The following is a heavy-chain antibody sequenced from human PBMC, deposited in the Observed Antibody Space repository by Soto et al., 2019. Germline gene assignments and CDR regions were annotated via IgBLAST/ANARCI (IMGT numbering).Heavy chain of an antibody. CDR3: ARFSGYSSGWYRMALDNDY. Sequence: SETLSLTCTVSGGSISSSSYYWGWIRQPPGKGLEWIGSIYYSGSTYYNPSLKSRVTISVDTSKNQFSLKLSSVTAADTAVYYCARFSGYSSGWYRMALDNDYWGQGTLVTVSS. J-gene: IGHJ4*02. V-gene: IGHV4-39*01. CDR1: GGSISSSSYY. D-gene: IGHD6-19*01. CDR2: IYYSGST.